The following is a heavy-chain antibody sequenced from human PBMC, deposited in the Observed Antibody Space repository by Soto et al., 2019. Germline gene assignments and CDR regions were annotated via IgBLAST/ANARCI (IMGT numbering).Heavy chain of an antibody. Sequence: QVPLVQSGGEVRKPGASVTVSCKASGYTFTSYGISWVRQAPGQGLEWMGWISGYNGKTNYAQKVQDRVTMTTDTSTSTVYLELRSLRFDDTAVYYCAREGDVPYYYYVMDVW. V-gene: IGHV1-18*01. CDR2: ISGYNGKT. J-gene: IGHJ6*01. D-gene: IGHD2-21*02. CDR1: GYTFTSYG. CDR3: AREGDVPYYYYVMDV.